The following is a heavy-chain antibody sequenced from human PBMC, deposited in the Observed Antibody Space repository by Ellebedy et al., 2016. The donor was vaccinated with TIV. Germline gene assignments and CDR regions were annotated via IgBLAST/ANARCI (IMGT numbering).Heavy chain of an antibody. J-gene: IGHJ4*02. Sequence: GESLKISXAASGFTFSSYAMHWVRQAPGKGLEWVAVISYDGSNKYYADSVKGRFTISRDNSKNTLYLQMNSLRAEDTAVYYCASPSFDYWGQGTLVTVSS. CDR3: ASPSFDY. CDR2: ISYDGSNK. CDR1: GFTFSSYA. V-gene: IGHV3-30-3*01.